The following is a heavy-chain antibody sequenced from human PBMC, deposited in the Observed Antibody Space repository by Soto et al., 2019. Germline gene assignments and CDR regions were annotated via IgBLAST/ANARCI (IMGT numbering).Heavy chain of an antibody. CDR2: IYPSGSA. V-gene: IGHV4-4*07. Sequence: QVQLHESGPGLVKASETLSLTCSVSGGSISSDFWDWIRQPAGKGLEWIGRIYPSGSANHNPSLTSRVTMSADTSKNQISLKLNSVTAADTAVYYCAIERQVCPYYYYAMDVWGQGTTVTVSS. CDR3: AIERQVCPYYYYAMDV. CDR1: GGSISSDF. J-gene: IGHJ6*02.